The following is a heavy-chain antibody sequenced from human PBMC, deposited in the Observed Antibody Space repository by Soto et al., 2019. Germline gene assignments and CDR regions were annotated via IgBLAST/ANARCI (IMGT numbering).Heavy chain of an antibody. J-gene: IGHJ6*02. Sequence: PGGPLGLACASSGFTFSSYAMHWFRHAPGKGLEWVAVISYDGSNKFYADSVKGRFTISRDNSKNTLYLQMNSLRAEDTAVYYCARSFDSGSYVYYYYYGMDVWGQGTTVTVS. CDR3: ARSFDSGSYVYYYYYGMDV. V-gene: IGHV3-30-3*01. CDR1: GFTFSSYA. D-gene: IGHD1-26*01. CDR2: ISYDGSNK.